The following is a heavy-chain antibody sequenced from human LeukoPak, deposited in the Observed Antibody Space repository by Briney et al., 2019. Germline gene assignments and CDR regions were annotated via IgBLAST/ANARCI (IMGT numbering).Heavy chain of an antibody. CDR1: GYTFTSYG. D-gene: IGHD3-3*01. CDR3: ARGASITIFGVVTNYNWFDP. J-gene: IGHJ5*02. V-gene: IGHV1-18*01. CDR2: ISAYNGNT. Sequence: ASVKDSCKASGYTFTSYGISWVRQAPGQGLEWMGWISAYNGNTNYAQKLQGRVTMTTDTSTSTAYMELRSLRSDDTAVYYCARGASITIFGVVTNYNWFDPWGQGTLVTVSS.